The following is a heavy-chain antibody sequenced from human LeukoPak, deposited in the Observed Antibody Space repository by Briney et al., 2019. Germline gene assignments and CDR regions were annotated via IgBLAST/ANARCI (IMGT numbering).Heavy chain of an antibody. CDR1: GYTFTSYG. D-gene: IGHD2-2*02. Sequence: GASVKVSCKASGYTFTSYGISWVRQAPGQGLEWMGWISAYNGNTNYAQKLQGRVTMTTDTSTSTPYMELRSLRSDDTAVYYCARVGDCSSTSCYIYYYYYYMDVWGKGTTVTVSS. V-gene: IGHV1-18*01. J-gene: IGHJ6*03. CDR3: ARVGDCSSTSCYIYYYYYYMDV. CDR2: ISAYNGNT.